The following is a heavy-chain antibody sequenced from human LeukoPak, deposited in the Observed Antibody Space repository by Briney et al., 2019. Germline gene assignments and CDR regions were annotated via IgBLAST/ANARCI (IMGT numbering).Heavy chain of an antibody. Sequence: GGTLRLSCAASGFTFSSYGMSWVRQAPGKGLEWVSAISGSGGSTYYADSVKGRFTISRDNSKNTLYLQMNSLRAEDTAVYYCAKDLRTSTRLFDYWGQGTLVTVSS. D-gene: IGHD3-16*01. CDR2: ISGSGGST. CDR3: AKDLRTSTRLFDY. V-gene: IGHV3-23*01. J-gene: IGHJ4*02. CDR1: GFTFSSYG.